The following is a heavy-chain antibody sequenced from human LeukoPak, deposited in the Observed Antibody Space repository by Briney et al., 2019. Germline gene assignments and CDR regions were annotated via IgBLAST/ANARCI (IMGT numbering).Heavy chain of an antibody. CDR2: IKQDVTEK. V-gene: IGHV3-7*01. CDR3: ASLYGSGSYYTHYYYYMDV. Sequence: GGSLRLSCAASGFTFSSYWMSWVRQAPGKGLEWVAYIKQDVTEKYYVDSVKGRFSISRDNAKNSLYLQMNSLRAEDTAVYYCASLYGSGSYYTHYYYYMDVWGKGTTVTISS. D-gene: IGHD3-10*01. J-gene: IGHJ6*03. CDR1: GFTFSSYW.